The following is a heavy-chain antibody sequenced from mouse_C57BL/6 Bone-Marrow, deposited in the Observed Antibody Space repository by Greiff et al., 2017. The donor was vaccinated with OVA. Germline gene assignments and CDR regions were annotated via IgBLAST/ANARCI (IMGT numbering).Heavy chain of an antibody. J-gene: IGHJ2*01. CDR3: ARYDFYFDY. CDR2: IYPGGGYT. V-gene: IGHV1-63*01. D-gene: IGHD2-12*01. CDR1: GYTFTNYW. Sequence: VKLQESGAELVRPGTSVKMSCKASGYTFTNYWIGWAKQRPGHGLEWIGDIYPGGGYTNYNEKFKGKATLTADKSSSTAYMQFSSLTSEDSAIYYCARYDFYFDYWGQGTTLTVSS.